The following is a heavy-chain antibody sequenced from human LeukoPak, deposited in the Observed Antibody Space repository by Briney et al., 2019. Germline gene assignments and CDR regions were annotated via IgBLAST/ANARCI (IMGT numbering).Heavy chain of an antibody. CDR2: ISSSGSTI. CDR3: AKDPRSAARSQNFDY. J-gene: IGHJ4*02. Sequence: GGSLRLSCAASGFTFSDYYMSWIRQAPGKGLEWVSYISSSGSTIYYADSVKGRFTISRDNAKNSLYLQMNSLRAEDTAVYYCAKDPRSAARSQNFDYWGQGTLVTVSS. D-gene: IGHD6-6*01. V-gene: IGHV3-11*01. CDR1: GFTFSDYY.